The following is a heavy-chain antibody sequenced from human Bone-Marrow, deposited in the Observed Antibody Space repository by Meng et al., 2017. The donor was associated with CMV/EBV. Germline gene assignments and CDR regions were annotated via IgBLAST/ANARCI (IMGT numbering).Heavy chain of an antibody. Sequence: SETLSLTCTVSGGSVTTNTYYWNWIRQPPGKGLEWIGYIHHSGSTTQNPSLDSRVTMSVDASKNQISLRLRSVTAADTAIYYCARWGVVDAFDIWVQGTMVTVSS. CDR2: IHHSGST. CDR3: ARWGVVDAFDI. CDR1: GGSVTTNTYY. D-gene: IGHD2-2*01. J-gene: IGHJ3*02. V-gene: IGHV4-61*01.